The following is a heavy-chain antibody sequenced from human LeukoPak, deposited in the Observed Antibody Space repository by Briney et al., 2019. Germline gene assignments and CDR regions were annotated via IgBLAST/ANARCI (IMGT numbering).Heavy chain of an antibody. CDR2: VSWNSGSI. V-gene: IGHV3-9*01. CDR3: AKDRQGQWLVRGPFDY. Sequence: GGSLRLSCAASGFTFSSYDMHWVRQAPGKGLEWVSGVSWNSGSIGYADSVKGRFTISRDNAKNSLYLQMNSLRAEDTALYYCAKDRQGQWLVRGPFDYWGQGTLVTVSS. D-gene: IGHD6-19*01. J-gene: IGHJ4*02. CDR1: GFTFSSYD.